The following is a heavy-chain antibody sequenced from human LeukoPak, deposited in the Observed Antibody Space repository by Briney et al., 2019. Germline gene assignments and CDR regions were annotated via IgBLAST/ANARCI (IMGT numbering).Heavy chain of an antibody. CDR2: ISSSSSTI. CDR1: GFTFSSYS. D-gene: IGHD3-22*01. Sequence: PGGSLRLSCAVSGFTFSSYSMSWVRQAPGKGLEWVSYISSSSSTIYYADSVKGRFTISRDNSKNTLYLQMNSLRAEDTAVYYCAKDRRYYDSSGQDAFDIWGQGTMVTVSS. J-gene: IGHJ3*02. V-gene: IGHV3-48*01. CDR3: AKDRRYYDSSGQDAFDI.